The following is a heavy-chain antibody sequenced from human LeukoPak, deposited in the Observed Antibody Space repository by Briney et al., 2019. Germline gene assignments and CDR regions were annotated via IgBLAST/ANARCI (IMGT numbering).Heavy chain of an antibody. CDR2: IRYDGSNK. CDR1: GFTFINYG. Sequence: PGGSLRLSCAASGFTFINYGMTWVRQAPGKGLEWVALIRYDGSNKYYADSVKGRFTISRDNSKNTLYLQMNSLRTEDTAVYYCASRSSGIDYWGQGTLVTVSS. J-gene: IGHJ4*02. CDR3: ASRSSGIDY. V-gene: IGHV3-30*02. D-gene: IGHD1-14*01.